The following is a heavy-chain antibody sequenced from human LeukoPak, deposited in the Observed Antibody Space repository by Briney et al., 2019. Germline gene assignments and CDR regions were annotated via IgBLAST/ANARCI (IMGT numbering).Heavy chain of an antibody. CDR2: LNQDGSEK. CDR1: GFTFSTYW. J-gene: IGHJ6*02. Sequence: GGSLRLSCAASGFTFSTYWMSWVRQAPGKGLEWVAILNQDGSEKYYVDSVKGRFTISRDNAGNSLYLQMNSLRVEDTAIYYCARRRGDVWGQGTTVTVSS. V-gene: IGHV3-7*05. CDR3: ARRRGDV.